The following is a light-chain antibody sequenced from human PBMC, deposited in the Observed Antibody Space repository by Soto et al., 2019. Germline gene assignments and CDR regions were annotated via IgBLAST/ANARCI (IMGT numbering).Light chain of an antibody. CDR1: QSLLHSNGYSY. J-gene: IGKJ1*01. Sequence: DVVMTQSPLSLPVTPGEPASISCRSSQSLLHSNGYSYLDWYLQKPGXSPXLLIYLGSNRASGVPDRFSGSGSGTDFTLKISRVEAEDVGVYYCMQALQTWTFGQGTKVDI. CDR3: MQALQTWT. CDR2: LGS. V-gene: IGKV2-28*01.